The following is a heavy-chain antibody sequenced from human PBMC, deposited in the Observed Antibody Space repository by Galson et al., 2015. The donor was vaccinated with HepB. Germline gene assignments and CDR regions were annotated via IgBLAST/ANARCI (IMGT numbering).Heavy chain of an antibody. J-gene: IGHJ4*02. D-gene: IGHD3-3*01. CDR1: GFTFSDYY. V-gene: IGHV3-11*06. CDR2: ISSSTSYT. CDR3: ATDKPQLRLQFDY. Sequence: SLRLSCAASGFTFSDYYMTWIRQAPGKGLEWVSYISSSTSYTNYADSVKGRFTISRDNAKNSLYLQMNSLRAEDTAVYYCATDKPQLRLQFDYWGQGNLVTVSS.